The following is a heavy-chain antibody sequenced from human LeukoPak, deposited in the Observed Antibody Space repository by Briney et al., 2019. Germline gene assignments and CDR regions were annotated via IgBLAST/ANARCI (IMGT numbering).Heavy chain of an antibody. V-gene: IGHV4-34*01. D-gene: IGHD2-15*01. J-gene: IGHJ3*02. Sequence: SETLSLTCAVYGGSFSGYYWSWIRQPPGKGLEWIGEINHSGSTNYNPSLKSRVTISVDTSKNQCSLKLSSVTAADTAVYYCARGIGGLCRGVTCNTLFAFEIWGQGQWSPSLQ. CDR1: GGSFSGYY. CDR3: ARGIGGLCRGVTCNTLFAFEI. CDR2: INHSGST.